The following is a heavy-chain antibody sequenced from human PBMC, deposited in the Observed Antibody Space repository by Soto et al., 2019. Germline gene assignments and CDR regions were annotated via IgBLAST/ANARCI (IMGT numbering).Heavy chain of an antibody. CDR2: ISSTSSSR. V-gene: IGHV3-21*03. J-gene: IGHJ4*02. CDR1: RFSFCSYF. Sequence: EVQLVESGGGLVKPGGSLRLSCEASRFSFCSYFMTWVRQAPGKGLQWVSSISSTSSSRYYADSVKGRFTISRDNAKNSLYLQMNSLRDDDTAVYYGASARSSVGAPGGFMEFWGQGSLVTVSS. CDR3: ASARSSVGAPGGFMEF. D-gene: IGHD3-3*01.